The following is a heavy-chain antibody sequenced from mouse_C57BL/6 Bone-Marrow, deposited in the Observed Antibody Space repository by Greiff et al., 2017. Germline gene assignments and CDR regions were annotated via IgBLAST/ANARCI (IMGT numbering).Heavy chain of an antibody. CDR3: ARHDPFDY. CDR2: ISGGGGNT. Sequence: DVKLVESGGGLVKPGGSLKLSCAASGFTFSSYTMSWVRQTPGKRLAWVATISGGGGNTYYPDSVKVRFTISSDNAKNTLYRQMSSQRSEDSALYYCARHDPFDYWGQGTTLTVSS. CDR1: GFTFSSYT. V-gene: IGHV5-9*01. J-gene: IGHJ2*01.